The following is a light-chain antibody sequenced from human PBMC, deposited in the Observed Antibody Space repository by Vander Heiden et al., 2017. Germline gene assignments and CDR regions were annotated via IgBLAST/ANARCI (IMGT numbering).Light chain of an antibody. CDR1: TSNIGSNY. Sequence: LVLTQPPAVSGAPVQKVTISCSRSTSNIGSNYVSWYQHFPGTAPKLLIYATYERPSGIPDRFSGSKSGTSATLGITELQPGDEAHYYCGTWDTSLSAGVFGGGTKLTVL. CDR3: GTWDTSLSAGV. CDR2: ATY. J-gene: IGLJ3*02. V-gene: IGLV1-51*01.